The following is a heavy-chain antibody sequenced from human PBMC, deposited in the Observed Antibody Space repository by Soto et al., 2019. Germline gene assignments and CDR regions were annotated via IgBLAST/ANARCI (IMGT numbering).Heavy chain of an antibody. CDR1: KFTITSYW. J-gene: IGHJ6*02. CDR2: INSDGSSI. D-gene: IGHD5-18*01. CDR3: AREVSHGYVLRGMDV. Sequence: EVQLVESGGGLVQPGGSVRLSCAASKFTITSYWMHWVRQAPGKGLVWVSRINSDGSSINYADAVKGRFTISRDNAKNTLYLQMNSLRVEDTAVYYCAREVSHGYVLRGMDVWGQGTTVTVFS. V-gene: IGHV3-74*01.